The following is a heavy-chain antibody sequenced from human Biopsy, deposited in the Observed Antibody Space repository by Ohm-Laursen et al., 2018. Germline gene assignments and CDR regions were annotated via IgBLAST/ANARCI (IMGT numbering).Heavy chain of an antibody. D-gene: IGHD3-9*01. Sequence: GASVKVSCKVPGGTFSNYGVNWVRQAPGQGLEWLGGNIPILGTGNYAQKFQDRVTVAADTSPSTATMELRSLRSDDTAVYYCATKLTGYSHHWGQGTLVIVSS. CDR1: GGTFSNYG. CDR3: ATKLTGYSHH. CDR2: NIPILGTG. J-gene: IGHJ1*01. V-gene: IGHV1-69*06.